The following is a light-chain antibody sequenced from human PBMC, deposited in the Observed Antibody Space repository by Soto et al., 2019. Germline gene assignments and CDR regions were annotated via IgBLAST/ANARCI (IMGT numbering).Light chain of an antibody. Sequence: EIVLTQSPATLSSSPGERATLSCRASQTVNSRLAWYQHKPGQAPRLLIYHTSNRATGIPARFSGSGSGTDFTLTISSLEPEDCAIYYCQQYHTWPITFGGGTKVEIK. V-gene: IGKV3-11*01. J-gene: IGKJ4*01. CDR1: QTVNSR. CDR3: QQYHTWPIT. CDR2: HTS.